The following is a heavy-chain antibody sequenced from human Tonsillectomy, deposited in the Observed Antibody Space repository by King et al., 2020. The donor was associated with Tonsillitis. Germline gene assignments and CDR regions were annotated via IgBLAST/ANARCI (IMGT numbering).Heavy chain of an antibody. Sequence: VQLQQWGAGLLKPSETLSLTCAVNGGSFSGYYWTWIRQPPGKGLEWIGEINCSGSTTYNSSLKSRVTISVDTSKKQFSLRLRSVTAADTPVYYCARYTYYYYMDVWGKGTTVTVSS. CDR2: INCSGST. J-gene: IGHJ6*03. D-gene: IGHD2-2*02. CDR1: GGSFSGYY. V-gene: IGHV4-34*01. CDR3: ARYTYYYYMDV.